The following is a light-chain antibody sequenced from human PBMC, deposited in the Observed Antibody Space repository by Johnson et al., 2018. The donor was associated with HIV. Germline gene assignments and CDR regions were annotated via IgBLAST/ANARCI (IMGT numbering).Light chain of an antibody. J-gene: IGLJ1*01. CDR3: GTWDSRLRNV. CDR2: ENN. V-gene: IGLV1-51*02. CDR1: SSNIGNNY. Sequence: QSVLTQPPSVSAAPGQKVTISCSGSSSNIGNNYVSWYQQLPGTAPKLLIYENNKRPSGIPDRFSGSKSDTSATLGITGLQTGDEADYDCGTWDSRLRNVFGTENKVTGL.